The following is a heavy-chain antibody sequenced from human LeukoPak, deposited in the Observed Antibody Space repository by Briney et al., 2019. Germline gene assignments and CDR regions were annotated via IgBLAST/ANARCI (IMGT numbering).Heavy chain of an antibody. J-gene: IGHJ1*01. Sequence: SVKVSCKASGGTFSSYAISWVRQAPGQGLGWMGGIIPIFGTANYAQKFQGRVTITADESTSTAYMELSSLRSEDTAVYYCARGLAVAALEYFQHWGQGTLVTVSS. CDR2: IIPIFGTA. D-gene: IGHD6-19*01. CDR3: ARGLAVAALEYFQH. CDR1: GGTFSSYA. V-gene: IGHV1-69*01.